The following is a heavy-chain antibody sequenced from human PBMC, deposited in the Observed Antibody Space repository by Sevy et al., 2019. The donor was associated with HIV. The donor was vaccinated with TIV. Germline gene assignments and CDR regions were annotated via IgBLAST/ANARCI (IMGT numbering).Heavy chain of an antibody. Sequence: GGSLRLSCAVSGFSFDSYGMTWVRQAPGKGLEWVSGISGSGTRTYYADSVKGRFIISRDNSKNTRYLQMNSLRSEDTAIYYVAEGGGGHYDPDEIGYYFYYYNMDVWGKGTTVTVSS. V-gene: IGHV3-23*01. D-gene: IGHD3-22*01. CDR2: ISGSGTRT. J-gene: IGHJ6*03. CDR1: GFSFDSYG. CDR3: AEGGGGHYDPDEIGYYFYYYNMDV.